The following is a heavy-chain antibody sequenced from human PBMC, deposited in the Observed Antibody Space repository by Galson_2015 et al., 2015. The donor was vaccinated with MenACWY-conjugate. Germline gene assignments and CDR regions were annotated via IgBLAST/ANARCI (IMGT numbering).Heavy chain of an antibody. Sequence: ETLSLTCTVSGGSISSYYWSWIRQPPGKGLEWIGYIYYSGSTNYNPSLRSRVTISVDTSKNQFSLKLSSVTAADTAVYYCATWGRRRGWFDYWGQGTLVTVSS. CDR1: GGSISSYY. J-gene: IGHJ4*02. CDR2: IYYSGST. V-gene: IGHV4-59*01. D-gene: IGHD7-27*01. CDR3: ATWGRRRGWFDY.